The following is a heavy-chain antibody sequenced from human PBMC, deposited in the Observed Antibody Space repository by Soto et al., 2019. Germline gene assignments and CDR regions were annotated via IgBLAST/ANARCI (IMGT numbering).Heavy chain of an antibody. D-gene: IGHD6-19*01. CDR2: MNPNSGNT. V-gene: IGHV1-8*01. CDR1: GYTFTSYD. CDR3: ACNLQQWLVRALGYYYYGMDV. J-gene: IGHJ6*02. Sequence: GASVKVSCKASGYTFTSYDINWVRQATGQGLEWMGWMNPNSGNTGYAQKFQGRVTMTRNTSISTAYMELSSLRSENTAVYYCACNLQQWLVRALGYYYYGMDVWGQGTTVTVSS.